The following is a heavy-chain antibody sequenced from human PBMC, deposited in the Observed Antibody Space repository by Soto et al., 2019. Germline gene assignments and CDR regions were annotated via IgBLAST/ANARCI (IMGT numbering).Heavy chain of an antibody. J-gene: IGHJ4*02. CDR2: VDYSGTA. D-gene: IGHD5-18*01. Sequence: SETLSLTCPVSGGSISNFDWNWIRQPPGKGLEWIGYVDYSGTANYNPSLKSRVSMSVDTSKNQLSLKVTSVTAADTAMYYCARADTAMTTPFDYWGQGTLVTVSS. CDR3: ARADTAMTTPFDY. V-gene: IGHV4-59*12. CDR1: GGSISNFD.